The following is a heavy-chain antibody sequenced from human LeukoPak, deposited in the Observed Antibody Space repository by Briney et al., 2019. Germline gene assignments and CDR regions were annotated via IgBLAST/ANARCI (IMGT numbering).Heavy chain of an antibody. Sequence: PSETLSLTCTVSGGSISSGSYYWSWIRQPAGKGLEWIGRIYTSGSTNYNPSLKSRVTISVDTSKNQFSLKLSSVTAADTAVYYCARGFRRDGYNYIDYWGQGTLVTVSS. V-gene: IGHV4-61*02. CDR1: GGSISSGSYY. CDR2: IYTSGST. J-gene: IGHJ4*02. CDR3: ARGFRRDGYNYIDY. D-gene: IGHD5-24*01.